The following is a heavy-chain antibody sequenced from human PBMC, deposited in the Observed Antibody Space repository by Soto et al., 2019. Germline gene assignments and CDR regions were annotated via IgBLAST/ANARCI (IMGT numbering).Heavy chain of an antibody. CDR1: GIMFTNFW. D-gene: IGHD3-9*01. J-gene: IGHJ4*02. CDR3: AKDSWYFDL. Sequence: GSLKLSCESSGIMFTNFWMHLVLQVPGKGLVWVSRIDTSGSSTSYADSVKGRFTISRDNAKNTVSLQMNSLRAEDTGVYYCAKDSWYFDLWSQGSLVTVSS. CDR2: IDTSGSST. V-gene: IGHV3-74*01.